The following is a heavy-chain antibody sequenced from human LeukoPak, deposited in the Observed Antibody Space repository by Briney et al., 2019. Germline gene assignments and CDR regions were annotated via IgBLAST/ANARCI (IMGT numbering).Heavy chain of an antibody. CDR1: GFTFSSYS. CDR3: ARSPCSGGSCYFDY. CDR2: ISSSSSTI. V-gene: IGHV3-48*02. J-gene: IGHJ4*02. Sequence: GGSLRLSCAASGFTFSSYSMNWVRQAPGNGLEWVSYISSSSSTIYYADSVKGRFTISRDNAKNSLYLQMNSLRDEDTAVYYCARSPCSGGSCYFDYWGQGTLVTVSS. D-gene: IGHD2-15*01.